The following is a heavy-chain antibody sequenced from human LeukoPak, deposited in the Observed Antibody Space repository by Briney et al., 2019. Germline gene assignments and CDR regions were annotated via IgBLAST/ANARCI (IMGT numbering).Heavy chain of an antibody. Sequence: SETLSLTCTVSGGSISSYYWSWIRQPPGKGLEWIGYIYYSGSTNYNPSLKSRVTISVDTSKNQFSLKLSSVTAADTAVYYCARAKYGDYADYWGQGTLVTVSS. CDR2: IYYSGST. J-gene: IGHJ4*02. CDR3: ARAKYGDYADY. D-gene: IGHD4-17*01. V-gene: IGHV4-59*01. CDR1: GGSISSYY.